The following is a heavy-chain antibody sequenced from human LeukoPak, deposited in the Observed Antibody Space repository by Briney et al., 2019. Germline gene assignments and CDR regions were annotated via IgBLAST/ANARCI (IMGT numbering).Heavy chain of an antibody. CDR1: GGSISPYY. V-gene: IGHV4-59*08. D-gene: IGHD3-22*01. CDR2: IYYSGST. CDR3: ARHFTYYYDSSGYPRDAFDI. Sequence: SETLSPTCTVSGGSISPYYWSWLRQSPGKGLVWIGYIYYSGSTNYNPSLKSRVTISVDMSKNQFSLKLSSVTAADTALYYCARHFTYYYDSSGYPRDAFDIWGQGTMVTVSS. J-gene: IGHJ3*02.